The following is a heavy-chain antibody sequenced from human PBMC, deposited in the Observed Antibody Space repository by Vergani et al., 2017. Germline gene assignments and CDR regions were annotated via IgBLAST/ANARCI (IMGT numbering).Heavy chain of an antibody. CDR1: GYSISRGYY. CDR2: VYHTGST. Sequence: QVQLQESGPGLVKPSETLSLNCAVTGYSISRGYYWGWIRQPPGKGLEWIGIVYHTGSTYYNPSLKSRVTISVDTSKNQFSLRLSSVTAADTTVYYCARQRGDDESSGYYFNWFDPWGKGTLVTVSS. CDR3: ARQRGDDESSGYYFNWFDP. D-gene: IGHD3-22*01. V-gene: IGHV4-38-2*01. J-gene: IGHJ5*02.